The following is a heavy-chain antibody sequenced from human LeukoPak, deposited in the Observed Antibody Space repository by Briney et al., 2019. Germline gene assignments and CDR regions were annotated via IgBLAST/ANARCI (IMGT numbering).Heavy chain of an antibody. V-gene: IGHV1-69*13. J-gene: IGHJ4*02. CDR3: AREARGEVSFDY. D-gene: IGHD3-16*01. CDR1: GGTFSSYA. Sequence: SVTVSFTASGGTFSSYAISWVRQAPGQGLEWMGGIIPIFGTANYAQKFQGRVTITADESTSTAYMELSSLRSEDTAVYYCAREARGEVSFDYWGQGTLVTVSS. CDR2: IIPIFGTA.